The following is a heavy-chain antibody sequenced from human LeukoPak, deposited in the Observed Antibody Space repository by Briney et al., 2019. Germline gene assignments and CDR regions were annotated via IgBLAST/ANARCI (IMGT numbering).Heavy chain of an antibody. Sequence: GRSLILSCAASGFTFSRYAMHWVRPAPGKGLEWVAVISYDGSNKYYADSVKGRFTISRDNSKNTLYLQMNSLRAEDTAVYYCARDPWRGDTAMVYPHYWGQGTLVTVSS. CDR1: GFTFSRYA. J-gene: IGHJ4*02. D-gene: IGHD5-18*01. V-gene: IGHV3-30-3*01. CDR3: ARDPWRGDTAMVYPHY. CDR2: ISYDGSNK.